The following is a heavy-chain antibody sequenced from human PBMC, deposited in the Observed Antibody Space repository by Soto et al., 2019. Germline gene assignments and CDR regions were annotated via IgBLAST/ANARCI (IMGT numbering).Heavy chain of an antibody. D-gene: IGHD6-13*01. CDR2: IYYSGRT. CDR1: GGSINSGGYY. J-gene: IGHJ4*02. V-gene: IGHV4-31*03. CDR3: ARACLQAGYSSSWVFDS. Sequence: QVKLQESGPGLVKPSQTLSLICTVSGGSINSGGYYWSWIRQHPGKGLEWMGYIYYSGRTYYNPFLRRRVTISAGESENQFARKQSPVAAADTAVYFCARACLQAGYSSSWVFDSWGQGTLVNVSS.